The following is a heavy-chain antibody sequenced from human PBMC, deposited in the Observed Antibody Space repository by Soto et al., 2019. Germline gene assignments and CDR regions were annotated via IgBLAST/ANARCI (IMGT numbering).Heavy chain of an antibody. CDR2: IYYSGST. CDR3: ARAGDSSSWYGGGWFDP. J-gene: IGHJ5*02. CDR1: GCSISSGDYY. Sequence: QVQLQESGPGLVKPSQTLSLTCTVSGCSISSGDYYWRWIRQPPGKGLEWIGYIYYSGSTYYNPSLQSRVTISVDTSKNQFSLKLSSVTAADTAVYYCARAGDSSSWYGGGWFDPWGQGTLVTVSS. D-gene: IGHD6-13*01. V-gene: IGHV4-30-4*01.